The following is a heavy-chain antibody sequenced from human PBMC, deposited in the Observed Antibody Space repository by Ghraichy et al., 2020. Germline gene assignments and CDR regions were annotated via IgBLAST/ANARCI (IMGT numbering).Heavy chain of an antibody. J-gene: IGHJ5*02. D-gene: IGHD2-2*01. Sequence: GGSLRLSCAASGFTFSSYAMNWVRQAPGKGLEWVSLISGSGGTTYYADSVKGRFTISRDNSKNTLYLQMNSLRADDTAIYYCAKQDCSTTSCVSHNWFDPWGQGTLVTVSS. CDR3: AKQDCSTTSCVSHNWFDP. V-gene: IGHV3-23*01. CDR1: GFTFSSYA. CDR2: ISGSGGTT.